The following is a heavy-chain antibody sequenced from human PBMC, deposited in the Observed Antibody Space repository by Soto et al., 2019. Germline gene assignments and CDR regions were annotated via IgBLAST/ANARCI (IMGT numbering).Heavy chain of an antibody. CDR3: ARDFSGKNDAFDI. J-gene: IGHJ3*02. Sequence: EVQLVESGGGLVQPGGSLRLSCAASGFTVTTNYMSWVRQPPGKGLEWVSVVYSGGSTYYADSVKGRCTVSRYNSKNTLYLQMNSLRAEDTAVYYCARDFSGKNDAFDIWGQGTVVTVSS. V-gene: IGHV3-66*01. D-gene: IGHD3-10*01. CDR2: VYSGGST. CDR1: GFTVTTNY.